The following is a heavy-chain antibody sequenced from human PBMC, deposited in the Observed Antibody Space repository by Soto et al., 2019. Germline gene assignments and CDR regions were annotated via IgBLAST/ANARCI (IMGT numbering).Heavy chain of an antibody. CDR3: ASSSYYDFWSGYSEFGTSSEYYYYYMDV. CDR1: GGSISSYY. V-gene: IGHV4-59*01. Sequence: SETLSLTCTVSGGSISSYYWSWIRQPPGKGLEWIGYIYYSGSTNYNPSLKSRVTISVDTSKNQFSLKLSSVTAADTAVYYCASSSYYDFWSGYSEFGTSSEYYYYYMDVWGKGTTVTVSS. D-gene: IGHD3-3*01. J-gene: IGHJ6*03. CDR2: IYYSGST.